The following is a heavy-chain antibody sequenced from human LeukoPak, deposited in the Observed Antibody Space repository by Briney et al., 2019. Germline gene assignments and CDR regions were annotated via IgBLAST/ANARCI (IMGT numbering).Heavy chain of an antibody. Sequence: PSETLSLTCTVSGYSISSGYYWGWIRQPPGKGLEWIGSIYHSGSTYYNPSLKSRVTISVDTSKNQFSLKLSSVTAADTAVYYCARSVVVVAATSVWFDPWGQGTLVTVSS. CDR3: ARSVVVVAATSVWFDP. CDR1: GYSISSGYY. D-gene: IGHD2-15*01. V-gene: IGHV4-38-2*02. J-gene: IGHJ5*02. CDR2: IYHSGST.